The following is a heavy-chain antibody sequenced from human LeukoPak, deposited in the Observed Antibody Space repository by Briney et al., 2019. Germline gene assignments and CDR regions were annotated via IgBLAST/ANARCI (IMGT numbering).Heavy chain of an antibody. D-gene: IGHD6-19*01. CDR3: ARESSSGFYFHY. V-gene: IGHV4-59*01. CDR1: GGSIRSYY. J-gene: IGHJ4*02. Sequence: SETLSLTCTVSGGSIRSYYWSWIRQPPGKGLEWIGYIYYSGSTNYNPSLKSRVTISVDTSKNQFSLKLSSVTAADTAVYYCARESSSGFYFHYWGQGALVTLSS. CDR2: IYYSGST.